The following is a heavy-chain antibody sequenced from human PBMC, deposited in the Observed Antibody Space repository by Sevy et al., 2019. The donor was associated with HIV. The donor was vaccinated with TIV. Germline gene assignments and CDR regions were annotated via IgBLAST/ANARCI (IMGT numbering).Heavy chain of an antibody. CDR1: GFTFSNYG. CDR2: IWYDGSKK. J-gene: IGHJ6*02. D-gene: IGHD2-15*01. V-gene: IGHV3-33*01. CDR3: ARAEFGGNPYDYGMGV. Sequence: GGSLRLSCAASGFTFSNYGMHWVRQAPGKGLEWVAVIWYDGSKKYYVDSVKGRFIISRDNSKNTLYLQMNSLRVEDTAVYYSARAEFGGNPYDYGMGVWGQGTTVTVSS.